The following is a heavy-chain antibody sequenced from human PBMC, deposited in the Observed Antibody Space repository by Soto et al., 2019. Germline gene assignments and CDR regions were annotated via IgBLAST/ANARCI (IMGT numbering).Heavy chain of an antibody. CDR3: ARDANYYDSRGYH. Sequence: SVKVSCKASGGTFSSYAVSWVRQAPGQGLEWMGGIIPIFGTANYAQKFQGRVTITADESTSTAYMELSSLRSEDTAVYYCARDANYYDSRGYHWGQGTLVIVSS. D-gene: IGHD3-22*01. J-gene: IGHJ5*02. CDR2: IIPIFGTA. CDR1: GGTFSSYA. V-gene: IGHV1-69*13.